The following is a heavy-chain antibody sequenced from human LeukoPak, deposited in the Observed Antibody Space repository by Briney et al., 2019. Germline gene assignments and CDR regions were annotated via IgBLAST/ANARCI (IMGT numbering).Heavy chain of an antibody. D-gene: IGHD5-18*01. V-gene: IGHV5-51*01. CDR3: ARQRGYSSGYGDFDF. Sequence: GKSLKISCKGSGYSFTSYWIGWVRQMPGKGLEWMGIIYPGDSDTRYSPSFQGQVTISADKSISTAYLQWSSLKASGFAMYYCARQRGYSSGYGDFDFWGQGTMVTVSS. CDR1: GYSFTSYW. J-gene: IGHJ3*01. CDR2: IYPGDSDT.